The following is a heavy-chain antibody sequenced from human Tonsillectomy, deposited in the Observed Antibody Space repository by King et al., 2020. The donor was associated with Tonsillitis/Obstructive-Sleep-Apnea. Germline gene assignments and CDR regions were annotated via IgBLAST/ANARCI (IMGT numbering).Heavy chain of an antibody. V-gene: IGHV3-66*01. D-gene: IGHD5-18*01. CDR2: IYSGGST. Sequence: VQLVESGGGLVQPGGSLRLSCAASGFTVSNNYMSWVRQAPGKGLEGVSVIYSGGSTYYADSVKGRFTLSRDNSKNTLYLQMNSLRAEDTAVYYCASGYEEDAFDIWGQGTMVTVSS. CDR1: GFTVSNNY. J-gene: IGHJ3*02. CDR3: ASGYEEDAFDI.